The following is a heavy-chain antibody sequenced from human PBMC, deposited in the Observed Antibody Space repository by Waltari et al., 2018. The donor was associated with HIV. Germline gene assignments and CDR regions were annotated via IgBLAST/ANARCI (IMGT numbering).Heavy chain of an antibody. CDR3: ARGPYGYCSSTSCYRGVDY. J-gene: IGHJ4*02. CDR1: GGSFSGYY. Sequence: QVQLQQWGAGLLKPSETLSLTCAVYGGSFSGYYWSWIRQPPVKGLEWIGEINHSGSTNYNPSLKSRVTISVDTSKNQFSLKLSSVTAADTAVYYCARGPYGYCSSTSCYRGVDYWGQGTLVTVSS. V-gene: IGHV4-34*01. CDR2: INHSGST. D-gene: IGHD2-2*02.